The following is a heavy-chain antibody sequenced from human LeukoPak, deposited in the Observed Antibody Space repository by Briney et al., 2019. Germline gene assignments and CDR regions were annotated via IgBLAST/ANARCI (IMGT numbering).Heavy chain of an antibody. Sequence: GGSLRLSCAAPGFTFCHYDMSWVRQAPGKGLEWVSGISGSGDRTYHADSVKSRFTISRDNSKDTLYLQMSSLRVEDTAVYYCANPETFWGKGTTVTVSS. D-gene: IGHD1-14*01. CDR2: ISGSGDRT. CDR3: ANPETF. CDR1: GFTFCHYD. V-gene: IGHV3-23*01. J-gene: IGHJ6*03.